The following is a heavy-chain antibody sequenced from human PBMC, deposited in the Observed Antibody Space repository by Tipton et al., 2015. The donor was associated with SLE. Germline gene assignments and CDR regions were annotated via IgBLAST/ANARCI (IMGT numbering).Heavy chain of an antibody. CDR1: GGSISSSSYF. Sequence: TLSLTCTVSGGSISSSSYFWGWIRQPPGKGLEWIGNIYYTGSTYYNPSLKSRVTISVDTSKNQFSLNLRSVTAADTAVYYCARRLEYYDSSGYSPYFDYWGQGTLVTVSS. CDR2: IYYTGST. D-gene: IGHD3-22*01. CDR3: ARRLEYYDSSGYSPYFDY. V-gene: IGHV4-39*07. J-gene: IGHJ4*02.